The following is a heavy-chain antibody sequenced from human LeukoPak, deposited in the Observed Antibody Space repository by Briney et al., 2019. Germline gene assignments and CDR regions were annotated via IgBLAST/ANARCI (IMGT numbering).Heavy chain of an antibody. CDR2: INHSGST. CDR1: GGSFSGYY. J-gene: IGHJ5*02. Sequence: TSETLSLTCAVYGGSFSGYYWSWIRQPPGKGLEWIGEINHSGSTNYNPSLKSRVTISVDTSKNQFSLKLSSVTAADTAVYYCARDLTTVTRNWFDPWGQGTLVTVSS. CDR3: ARDLTTVTRNWFDP. V-gene: IGHV4-34*01. D-gene: IGHD4-17*01.